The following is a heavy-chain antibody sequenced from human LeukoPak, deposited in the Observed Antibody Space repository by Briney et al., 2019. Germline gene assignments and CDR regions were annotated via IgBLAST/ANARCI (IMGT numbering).Heavy chain of an antibody. CDR1: GVSISSYY. Sequence: PSETLSLTCTVSGVSISSYYWSWIRQPPGKGLEWIGYIYYSGSTNYNPSLKSRVTISVDTSKNQFSLKLSSVTAADTAVYYCARRGYTYGYNYYYGMDVWGQGTTVTVSS. J-gene: IGHJ6*02. CDR3: ARRGYTYGYNYYYGMDV. D-gene: IGHD5-18*01. CDR2: IYYSGST. V-gene: IGHV4-59*08.